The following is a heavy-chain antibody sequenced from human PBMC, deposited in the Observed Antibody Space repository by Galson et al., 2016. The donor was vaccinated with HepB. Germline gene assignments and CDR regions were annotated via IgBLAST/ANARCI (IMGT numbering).Heavy chain of an antibody. CDR3: ASGSGSSLAF. Sequence: SVKVSCKASGYSFTSYDINWVRQAPGQGLEWMGWINTDTGSPAYAQGFTGRYVFSLDSSVSTAYLQIINLKTEDTAVYFCASGSGSSLAFWGQGSLVTVSS. CDR2: INTDTGSP. V-gene: IGHV7-4-1*02. J-gene: IGHJ4*02. CDR1: GYSFTSYD. D-gene: IGHD3-10*01.